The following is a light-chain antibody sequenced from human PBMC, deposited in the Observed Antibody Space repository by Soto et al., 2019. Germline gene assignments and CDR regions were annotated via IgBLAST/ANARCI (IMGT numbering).Light chain of an antibody. Sequence: QSVLTQSASVSGSPGQSITISCAGTSSDVGGYNYVSWYQQHPGKAPKLMIYDVINRPSGVSDRFSGSKSGNSASLTISGLQAQDEADYYCSSYTISGTYVFGTGTRSPS. J-gene: IGLJ1*01. CDR3: SSYTISGTYV. CDR1: SSDVGGYNY. CDR2: DVI. V-gene: IGLV2-14*03.